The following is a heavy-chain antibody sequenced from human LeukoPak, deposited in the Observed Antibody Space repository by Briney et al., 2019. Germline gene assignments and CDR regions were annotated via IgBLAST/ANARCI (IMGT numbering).Heavy chain of an antibody. Sequence: PGGSLRLSCAASGFTFSDYYMSWIRPAPGKGLEWVSYISISGSTIYYADSVKGRFTISRANAKNSLYLQMNSLRAEDTAVYYCARGGYDFWSGYYTYYHYYYGMDVWGQGTTVTVSS. J-gene: IGHJ6*02. CDR3: ARGGYDFWSGYYTYYHYYYGMDV. V-gene: IGHV3-11*01. D-gene: IGHD3-3*01. CDR2: ISISGSTI. CDR1: GFTFSDYY.